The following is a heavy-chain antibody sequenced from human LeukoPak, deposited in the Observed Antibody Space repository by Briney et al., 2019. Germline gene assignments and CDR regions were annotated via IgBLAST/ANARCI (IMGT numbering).Heavy chain of an antibody. CDR1: GFTFTSSA. J-gene: IGHJ6*04. CDR2: IVVDSGNT. Sequence: SVKVSCKASGFTFTSSAMQWVRQARGQRLEWIGWIVVDSGNTNYAQKFQERVTITRDMSTSTAYMELSSLRSEDTAVYYCAASKQLRLLEWFPSSDVWGKGTTVTVSS. D-gene: IGHD3-3*01. V-gene: IGHV1-58*02. CDR3: AASKQLRLLEWFPSSDV.